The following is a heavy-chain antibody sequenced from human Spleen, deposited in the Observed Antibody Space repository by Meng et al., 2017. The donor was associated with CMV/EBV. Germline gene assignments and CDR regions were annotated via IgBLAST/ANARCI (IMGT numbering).Heavy chain of an antibody. J-gene: IGHJ4*02. CDR1: GNTFTGYY. CDR3: ARGRYCSSTSCYSFDY. CDR2: INSKSGDT. V-gene: IGHV1-2*02. Sequence: ASVKVSCKAFGNTFTGYYLHWVRQAPGQGLEWMGWINSKSGDTNYSQKYQGRVTMTRDTSISAAYLELSSLRYDDTAVYYCARGRYCSSTSCYSFDYWGQGTLVTVSS. D-gene: IGHD2-2*01.